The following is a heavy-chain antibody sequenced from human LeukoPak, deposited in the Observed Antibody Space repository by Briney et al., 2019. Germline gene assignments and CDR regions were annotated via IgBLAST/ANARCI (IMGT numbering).Heavy chain of an antibody. Sequence: PGRSLRLSCAASGFTFSSYSMTWVRQAPGKGLEWDSSISSSSSYIYYADSVKGRFTISRDNAKNSLYLQMNSLRAEDTAVYYCARGEIVYGDYGEVDYWGQGTLVTVSS. J-gene: IGHJ4*02. V-gene: IGHV3-21*01. CDR2: ISSSSSYI. CDR3: ARGEIVYGDYGEVDY. D-gene: IGHD4-17*01. CDR1: GFTFSSYS.